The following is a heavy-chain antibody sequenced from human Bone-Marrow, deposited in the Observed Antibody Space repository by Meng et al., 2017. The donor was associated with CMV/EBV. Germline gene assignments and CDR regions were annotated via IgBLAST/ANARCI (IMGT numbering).Heavy chain of an antibody. CDR3: AREYYRDDYKTFDY. CDR1: GGPFSDHH. J-gene: IGHJ4*02. Sequence: AGFGGPFSDHHWSWIRQAPGKGLEWVSIIYSDRSAFYAESVKGRFTISRDNSKNTLYLQMNSLRPEDTAMYYCAREYYRDDYKTFDYWGQGTLVTVSS. V-gene: IGHV3-53*05. CDR2: IYSDRSA. D-gene: IGHD5-24*01.